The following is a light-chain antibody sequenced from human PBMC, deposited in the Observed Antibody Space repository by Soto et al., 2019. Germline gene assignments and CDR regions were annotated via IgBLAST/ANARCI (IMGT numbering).Light chain of an antibody. CDR3: QQRSNWPPLT. J-gene: IGKJ4*01. CDR2: DAS. Sequence: EIVLTQSPATLSLSPGQRATLSCRASQSVSTYLVLYQQKPGQAPRLLIYDASNRATGIPARFSGSGSGTDFTLTISSLEPEDFAVYYCQQRSNWPPLTFGGGTKVEIK. CDR1: QSVSTY. V-gene: IGKV3-11*01.